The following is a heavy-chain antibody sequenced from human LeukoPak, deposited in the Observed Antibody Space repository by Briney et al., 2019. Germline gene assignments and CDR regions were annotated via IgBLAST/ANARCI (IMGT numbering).Heavy chain of an antibody. J-gene: IGHJ4*02. CDR2: IDWGDDK. CDR3: ARITPARRPLDY. CDR1: GFSLSTSGMC. D-gene: IGHD6-25*01. Sequence: SGPALLQPTPPLTLTFTFSGFSLSTSGMCVSWIRQPPVKALEWLARIDWGDDKYYSTSLKPSLSLSKDPSKNQVVLTMPSMHPRNTPTYYCARITPARRPLDYWGEGTVVPV. V-gene: IGHV2-70*11.